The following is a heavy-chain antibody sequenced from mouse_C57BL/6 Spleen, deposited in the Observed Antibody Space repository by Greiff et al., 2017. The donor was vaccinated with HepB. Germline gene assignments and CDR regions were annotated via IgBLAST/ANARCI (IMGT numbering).Heavy chain of an antibody. CDR1: GYTFTDYY. Sequence: EVQLQQSGPELVKPGASVKISCKASGYTFTDYYMNWVKQSHGKSLEWIGDINPNNGGTSYNQKFKGKATLTVDKSSSTAYMELRSLTSEDSAVYYCARKGDYSNWFAYWGQGTLVTVSA. CDR3: ARKGDYSNWFAY. D-gene: IGHD2-5*01. J-gene: IGHJ3*01. CDR2: INPNNGGT. V-gene: IGHV1-26*01.